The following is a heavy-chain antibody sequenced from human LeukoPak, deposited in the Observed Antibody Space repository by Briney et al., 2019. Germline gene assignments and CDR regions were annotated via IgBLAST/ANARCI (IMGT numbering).Heavy chain of an antibody. J-gene: IGHJ6*03. CDR3: ATLTYGGNPDYYMDV. CDR2: INPNSGGT. CDR1: GYTFTGYY. Sequence: ASVKVSCKASGYTFTGYYMYWVRQAPGQGLEWMGWINPNSGGTNYAQKFQGRVTMTRDTSISTAYMELSRLRSDDTAVYYCATLTYGGNPDYYMDVWGKGTTVTVSS. V-gene: IGHV1-2*02. D-gene: IGHD4-23*01.